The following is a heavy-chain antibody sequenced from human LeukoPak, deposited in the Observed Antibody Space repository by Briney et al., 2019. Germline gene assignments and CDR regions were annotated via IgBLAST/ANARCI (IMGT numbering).Heavy chain of an antibody. V-gene: IGHV4-59*11. D-gene: IGHD1-26*01. CDR1: GASISSHY. Sequence: PSETLSLTCTVSGASISSHYWSWLRQSPGKGLEWIGFIYDPGSTTYNYNPSLKSQVSMSVDTSKNQFSLRLTSVTAADTAVYYCARGGQWELLEYWGQGTLVTVSS. CDR3: ARGGQWELLEY. J-gene: IGHJ4*02. CDR2: IYDPGSTTY.